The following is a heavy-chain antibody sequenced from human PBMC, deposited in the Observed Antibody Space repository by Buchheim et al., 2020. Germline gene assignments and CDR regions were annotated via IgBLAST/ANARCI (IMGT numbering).Heavy chain of an antibody. CDR2: IRSDGSET. Sequence: EVRLVESGGGLVRPGDSLRLSCGASGFLFSTYWMYWVHQVPGKGLVWVSRIRSDGSETNYADSVRGRFAVSRDNARSTLFLQMNSLRVEDTGVYFCARGYNFGYNYYYGMDVWGRGT. D-gene: IGHD5-12*01. CDR1: GFLFSTYW. V-gene: IGHV3-74*01. J-gene: IGHJ6*02. CDR3: ARGYNFGYNYYYGMDV.